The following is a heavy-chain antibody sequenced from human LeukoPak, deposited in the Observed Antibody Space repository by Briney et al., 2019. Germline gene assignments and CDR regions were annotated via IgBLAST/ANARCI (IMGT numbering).Heavy chain of an antibody. Sequence: ASVKVSCKVSGYTLTELSMHWVRQAPGKGLEWMGGFDPEDGETIYAQKFQGRVTMTEDTSTDTAYMELSSLRSEDTAVYYCATHNPRGYSYGCFDYWGQGTLVTVSS. CDR3: ATHNPRGYSYGCFDY. D-gene: IGHD5-18*01. CDR2: FDPEDGET. V-gene: IGHV1-24*01. CDR1: GYTLTELS. J-gene: IGHJ4*02.